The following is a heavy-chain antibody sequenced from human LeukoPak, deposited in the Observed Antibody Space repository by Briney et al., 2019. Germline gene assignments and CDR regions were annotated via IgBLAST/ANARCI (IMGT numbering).Heavy chain of an antibody. J-gene: IGHJ5*02. Sequence: SETLSLTCTVSGGSISSYYWSWIRQPPGKGLEWIGYIYYSGSTNYNPSLKSRVTISVDTSKNQFSLKLSSVTAADTAVYYCAREGRYYDILTGPTNWFDPWGQGTLVTVSS. CDR1: GGSISSYY. CDR3: AREGRYYDILTGPTNWFDP. CDR2: IYYSGST. D-gene: IGHD3-9*01. V-gene: IGHV4-59*01.